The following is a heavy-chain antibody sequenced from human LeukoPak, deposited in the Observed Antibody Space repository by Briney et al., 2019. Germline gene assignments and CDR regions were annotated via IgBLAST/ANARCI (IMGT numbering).Heavy chain of an antibody. V-gene: IGHV1-2*06. CDR3: AREYCSSTSCQFYYFDY. CDR1: GYTFTGYY. D-gene: IGHD2-2*01. Sequence: VKVSCKASGYTFTGYYMHWVRQAPGQGLEWMGRINPNSGGTNYAQKFQGRVTMTRDTSITTAYMELSGLRSDDTAMFYCAREYCSSTSCQFYYFDYWGQGTLVTVSS. J-gene: IGHJ4*02. CDR2: INPNSGGT.